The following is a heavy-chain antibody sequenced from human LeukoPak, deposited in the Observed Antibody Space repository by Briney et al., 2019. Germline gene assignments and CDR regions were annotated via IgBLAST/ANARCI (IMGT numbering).Heavy chain of an antibody. CDR3: ARGYGVDHGTYYFDF. J-gene: IGHJ4*02. CDR1: GDSDSSNSAA. V-gene: IGHV6-1*01. CDR2: TFHRSKWYN. Sequence: SQTLSLTCAISGDSDSSNSAAWNWIRQSPSRGFEWLGRTFHRSKWYNEYAISVKSRITINPDTSKNQFSLQLNSVTPEDAAVYYCARGYGVDHGTYYFDFWGQGTLVTVSS. D-gene: IGHD1-14*01.